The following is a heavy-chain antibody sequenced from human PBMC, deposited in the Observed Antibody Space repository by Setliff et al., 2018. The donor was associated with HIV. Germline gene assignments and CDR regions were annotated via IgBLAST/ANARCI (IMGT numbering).Heavy chain of an antibody. CDR1: GGNFSTYG. Sequence: ASVKVSCKASGGNFSTYGISWVRQAPGQGLEWMGGIIPLFNKSNNAQKFQGRVTLTADESTSIAYMELNSLRSEDTAVYYCARGRASGSANSGWGQGTLVTVSS. D-gene: IGHD7-27*01. CDR3: ARGRASGSANSG. V-gene: IGHV1-69*13. CDR2: IIPLFNKS. J-gene: IGHJ4*02.